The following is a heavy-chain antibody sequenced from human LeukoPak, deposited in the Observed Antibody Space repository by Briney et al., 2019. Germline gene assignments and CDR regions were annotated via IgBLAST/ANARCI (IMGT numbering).Heavy chain of an antibody. D-gene: IGHD3-3*01. V-gene: IGHV1-69*13. CDR2: IIPIFGTA. CDR1: GGTFSSYA. J-gene: IGHJ5*02. CDR3: ARGLYDFWSGRNWFDP. Sequence: SVKVSCKASGGTFSSYAISWVRQAPGQGLEWMGGIIPIFGTANYAQNFQGRVTITADESTSTAYMELSSLRSEDTAVYYCARGLYDFWSGRNWFDPWGQGTLVTVSS.